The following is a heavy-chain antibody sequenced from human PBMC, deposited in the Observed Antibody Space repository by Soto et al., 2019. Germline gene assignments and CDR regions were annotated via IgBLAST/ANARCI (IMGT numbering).Heavy chain of an antibody. CDR1: GYTFTSYG. CDR3: ARGGADSPLDY. V-gene: IGHV1-18*01. Sequence: QVQLVQSGPEVRKPGASVKVSCKASGYTFTSYGISWVRQAPGQGLEWMGWISGYNDNTNYDQKLQGRVTLTTDTSTSTAYMELRSLGSTDTAVYYCARGGADSPLDYWGQGTLVTVSS. CDR2: ISGYNDNT. D-gene: IGHD5-18*01. J-gene: IGHJ4*02.